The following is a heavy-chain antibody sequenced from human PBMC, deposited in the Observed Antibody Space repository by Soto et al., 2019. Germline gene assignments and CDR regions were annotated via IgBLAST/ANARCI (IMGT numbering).Heavy chain of an antibody. CDR3: ARGGVQLWNYFDY. D-gene: IGHD5-18*01. J-gene: IGHJ4*02. V-gene: IGHV4-59*08. Sequence: SETLSLTCSVFGGSISSHYWTWIRQPPGKGLEWIGYIYNSGSTNYNPSLKSRITISVDTSKNQLSLKLSSVTAADTAVYYCARGGVQLWNYFDYWGQGTLVTVSS. CDR1: GGSISSHY. CDR2: IYNSGST.